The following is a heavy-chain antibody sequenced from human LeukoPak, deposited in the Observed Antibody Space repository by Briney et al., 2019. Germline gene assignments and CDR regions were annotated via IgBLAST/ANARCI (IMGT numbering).Heavy chain of an antibody. Sequence: ASVKVSCKASGGTFSSYAINWVRQAPGQGLEWMGGIIPIFGTANYAQKFQGRVTITADESTNTAYMELISLRSEDTAIYYCARGEGTYYDFWSGYYPHFNYWGQGTLVTVSS. CDR3: ARGEGTYYDFWSGYYPHFNY. D-gene: IGHD3-3*01. V-gene: IGHV1-69*13. CDR1: GGTFSSYA. CDR2: IIPIFGTA. J-gene: IGHJ4*02.